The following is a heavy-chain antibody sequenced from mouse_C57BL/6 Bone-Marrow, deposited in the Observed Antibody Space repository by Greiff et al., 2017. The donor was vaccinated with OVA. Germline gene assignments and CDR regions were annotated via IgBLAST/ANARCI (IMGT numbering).Heavy chain of an antibody. D-gene: IGHD1-1*01. Sequence: QVQLQQPGAELVKPGASVKLSCKASGYTFTSYWMHWVKQRPGRGLEWIGRIDPNSGGTKYNEKFKSKATLTVDKPSSTAYMQLSSLTSEDSAVYYCARYCITTVVATGYVDVWGTGTTVTVSS. V-gene: IGHV1-72*01. CDR2: IDPNSGGT. CDR3: ARYCITTVVATGYVDV. J-gene: IGHJ1*03. CDR1: GYTFTSYW.